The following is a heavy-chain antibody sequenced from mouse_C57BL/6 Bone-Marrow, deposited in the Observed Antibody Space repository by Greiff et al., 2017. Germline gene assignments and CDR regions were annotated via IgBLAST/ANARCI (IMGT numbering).Heavy chain of an antibody. V-gene: IGHV1-82*01. CDR3: ARSGVRP. Sequence: QVQLKESGPELVKPGASVKISCKASGYAFSSSWMNWVKQRPGKGLEWIGRIDPGDGDTNYNGKFKGKATLTADKSSSTAYMQLSSLTSEDSAVYFCARSGVRPWGQGTLVTVSA. CDR2: IDPGDGDT. CDR1: GYAFSSSW. J-gene: IGHJ3*01.